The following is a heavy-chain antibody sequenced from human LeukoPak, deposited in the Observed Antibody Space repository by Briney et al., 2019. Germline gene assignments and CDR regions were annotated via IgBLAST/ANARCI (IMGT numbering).Heavy chain of an antibody. CDR3: AKWGYYDILTGYYVPDY. D-gene: IGHD3-9*01. V-gene: IGHV3-23*01. CDR1: GFTFTNYA. Sequence: GGSLRLSCVASGFTFTNYAMSWVRQAPGKGLEWVSAITGSDGTSHYADSVKGRFTISRVNSKNTLYLQVNSLRAEDTAVYYCAKWGYYDILTGYYVPDYWGQGTLVTVSS. CDR2: ITGSDGTS. J-gene: IGHJ4*02.